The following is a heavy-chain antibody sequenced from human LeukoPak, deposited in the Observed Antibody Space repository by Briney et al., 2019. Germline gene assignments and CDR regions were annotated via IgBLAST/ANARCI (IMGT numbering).Heavy chain of an antibody. CDR1: GFTFNNYA. V-gene: IGHV3-23*01. D-gene: IGHD1-1*01. CDR2: ITASGGST. J-gene: IGHJ4*02. Sequence: TGGSLRLSCVSSGFTFNNYAMTWVRQAPGKGLEWVSSITASGGSTYCADSVKGRLTISRDNSKNTPYLQMSSLRAEDTAVYYCARDYPTSGIVTIFDYWGQGTLVTVSS. CDR3: ARDYPTSGIVTIFDY.